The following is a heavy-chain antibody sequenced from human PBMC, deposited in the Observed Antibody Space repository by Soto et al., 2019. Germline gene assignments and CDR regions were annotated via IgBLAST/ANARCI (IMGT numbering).Heavy chain of an antibody. CDR2: INSDGSST. J-gene: IGHJ4*02. Sequence: HPGGSLRLSCAASGFTFSSYWMHWVRQAPGKGLVWVSRINSDGSSTSYADSVKGRFTISRDNSKNTLFLQMNSLRADDTAVYYCAKDQASGQGSFDSWGQGTLVTVSS. V-gene: IGHV3-74*01. CDR3: AKDQASGQGSFDS. D-gene: IGHD2-15*01. CDR1: GFTFSSYW.